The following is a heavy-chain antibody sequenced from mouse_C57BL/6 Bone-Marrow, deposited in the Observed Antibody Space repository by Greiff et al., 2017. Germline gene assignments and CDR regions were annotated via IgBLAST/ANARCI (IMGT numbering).Heavy chain of an antibody. V-gene: IGHV1-64*01. CDR1: GYTFTSYW. J-gene: IGHJ3*01. D-gene: IGHD2-1*01. CDR2: IHPNSGST. Sequence: QVQLQQPGAELVKPGASVTLSCKASGYTFTSYWMHWVKQRPGQGLEWIGMIHPNSGSTNYNEKFKSKATLTVDKSSSTAYMQLSSLTSEDSAVYYCALSTMVRGFAYWGQGTLVTVSA. CDR3: ALSTMVRGFAY.